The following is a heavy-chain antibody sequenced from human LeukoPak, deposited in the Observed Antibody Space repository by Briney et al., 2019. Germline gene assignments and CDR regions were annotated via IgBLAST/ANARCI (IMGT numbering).Heavy chain of an antibody. J-gene: IGHJ5*02. Sequence: GGSLRLSCAASGFTFSSYGMHWVRQAPGKGLEWVAVISYDGSNKYYADSVKGRFTISRDNSKNTLYPQMNSLRAEDTAVYYCATTEVPYCSGGSCYRRGFDPWGQGTLVTVSS. CDR3: ATTEVPYCSGGSCYRRGFDP. D-gene: IGHD2-15*01. V-gene: IGHV3-30*03. CDR2: ISYDGSNK. CDR1: GFTFSSYG.